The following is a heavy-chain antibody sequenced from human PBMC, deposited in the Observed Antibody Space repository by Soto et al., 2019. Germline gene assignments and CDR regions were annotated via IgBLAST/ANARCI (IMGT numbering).Heavy chain of an antibody. J-gene: IGHJ1*01. CDR3: ARDRDSMIRGVYEH. CDR1: GFSFSDYY. D-gene: IGHD3-10*01. Sequence: QVQLVESGGGVVKPGGSLRLSCVASGFSFSDYYLHWIRQAPGKGLEWVSYLSTSSSYTNYADSVKGRFTISRNNARDSLYLKMSSLRSDDTAVYYCARDRDSMIRGVYEHWGQGTLVIVS. CDR2: LSTSSSYT. V-gene: IGHV3-11*05.